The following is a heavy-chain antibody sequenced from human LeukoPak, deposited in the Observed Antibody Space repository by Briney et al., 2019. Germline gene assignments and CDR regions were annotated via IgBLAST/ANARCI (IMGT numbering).Heavy chain of an antibody. D-gene: IGHD3-3*01. J-gene: IGHJ3*02. CDR3: AREPPTGYLEWLFRATSNPDDAFDI. CDR1: GYTFTSYY. CDR2: INPSGGST. Sequence: ASVKVSCKASGYTFTSYYMHWVRQAPGQGLEWMGIINPSGGSTSYAQKFQGRVTMTRGMSTSTVYMELSSLRSEDTAVYYCAREPPTGYLEWLFRATSNPDDAFDIWGQGTMVTVSS. V-gene: IGHV1-46*01.